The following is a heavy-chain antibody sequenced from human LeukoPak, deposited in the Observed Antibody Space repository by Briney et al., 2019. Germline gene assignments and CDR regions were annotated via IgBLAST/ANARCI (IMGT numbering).Heavy chain of an antibody. D-gene: IGHD3/OR15-3a*01. CDR2: SIPILGMA. CDR1: GGTFSRYA. Sequence: SVKVSCKTSGGTFSRYAMSWVRQAPGQGLECMGRSIPILGMANYAEKFQGRVTISADKSTSTGYMELSSLRSEDTAVYYCARGRGSRTGSNGDYFDDWGQGTLVTVSS. CDR3: ARGRGSRTGSNGDYFDD. J-gene: IGHJ4*02. V-gene: IGHV1-69*04.